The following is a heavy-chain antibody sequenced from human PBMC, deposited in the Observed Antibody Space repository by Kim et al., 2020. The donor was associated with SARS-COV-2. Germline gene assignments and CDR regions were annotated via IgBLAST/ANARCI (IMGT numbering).Heavy chain of an antibody. D-gene: IGHD3-3*01. CDR1: GGSISSSSYY. V-gene: IGHV4-39*01. Sequence: SETLSLTCTVSGGSISSSSYYWGWIRQPPGKGLEWIGSIYYSGSTYYNPSLKSRVTISEDTSKNQFSLKLSSVTAADTAVYYCARNGSPGDFWSGYYSALGFDPWGQGTLVTVSS. CDR3: ARNGSPGDFWSGYYSALGFDP. CDR2: IYYSGST. J-gene: IGHJ5*02.